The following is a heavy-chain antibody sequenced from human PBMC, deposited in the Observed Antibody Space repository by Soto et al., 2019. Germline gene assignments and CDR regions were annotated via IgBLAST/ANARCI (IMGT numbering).Heavy chain of an antibody. V-gene: IGHV3-23*01. CDR3: AKAPEGYSRYYYYYMDV. J-gene: IGHJ6*03. D-gene: IGHD2-15*01. Sequence: GGSLRLSCAASGFTFSSYAMSWVRQAPGKGLEWVSAISGSGGSTYYADSVQGRFTISRDNSKNTLYLQMNSRRAEDTAVYYCAKAPEGYSRYYYYYMDVWGKGTTVTVSS. CDR2: ISGSGGST. CDR1: GFTFSSYA.